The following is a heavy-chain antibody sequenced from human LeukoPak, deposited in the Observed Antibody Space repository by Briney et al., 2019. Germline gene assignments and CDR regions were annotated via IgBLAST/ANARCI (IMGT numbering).Heavy chain of an antibody. V-gene: IGHV3-33*06. J-gene: IGHJ4*02. CDR2: IWYDGSNK. D-gene: IGHD6-13*01. Sequence: PGRSLRLSCAASGFTFSSYGMHWVRQAPGKGLEWVAVIWYDGSNKYYADSVKGRFTISRDNSKNTLYLQMNSLRAEDTAVYYCAKERYSSSSLFAVTPFDYWGQGTRITVSS. CDR3: AKERYSSSSLFAVTPFDY. CDR1: GFTFSSYG.